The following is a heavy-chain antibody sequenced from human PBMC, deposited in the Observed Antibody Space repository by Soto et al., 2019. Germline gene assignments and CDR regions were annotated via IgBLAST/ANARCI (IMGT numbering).Heavy chain of an antibody. CDR2: INPSGGST. CDR1: GYTFTSYY. V-gene: IGHV1-46*03. Sequence: ASVKVSCKASGYTFTSYYMHWVRQAPGQGLEWMGIINPSGGSTTYAQKFQGRVTMTSDTSTSTVYMELSSLRSEDTAVYYCARFTSSWAYGMDVWGQGTTVTVSS. CDR3: ARFTSSWAYGMDV. D-gene: IGHD6-13*01. J-gene: IGHJ6*02.